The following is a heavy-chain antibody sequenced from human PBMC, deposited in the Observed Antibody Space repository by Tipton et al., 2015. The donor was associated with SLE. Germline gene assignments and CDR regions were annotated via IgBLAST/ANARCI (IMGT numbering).Heavy chain of an antibody. CDR3: ARWDSGRSVGAFDF. J-gene: IGHJ3*01. CDR1: GGSISSSGYY. D-gene: IGHD1-26*01. Sequence: LRFSCTVSGGSISSSGYYWGWIRQPPGKGLEWIGSIYYSGSTYYNPSLNSRVTISVDTSKNQFSLKLSSVTAAGTAVYCCARWDSGRSVGAFDFWGQGTMVTVSS. CDR2: IYYSGST. V-gene: IGHV4-39*01.